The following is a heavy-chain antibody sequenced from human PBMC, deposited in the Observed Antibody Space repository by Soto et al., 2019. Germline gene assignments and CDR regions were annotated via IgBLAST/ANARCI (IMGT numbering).Heavy chain of an antibody. J-gene: IGHJ6*02. V-gene: IGHV3-30*18. CDR1: GFTFSSYG. CDR2: ISYDGSNK. Sequence: QVQLVESGGGVVQPGRSLRLSCAASGFTFSSYGMHWVRQAPGKGLEWVAVISYDGSNKYYADYVKGRFTISRDNSKKTLYLQMNSLRAEDTAVYYCAKILQLGDYAYYYYGMDVWGQGTTVTVSS. CDR3: AKILQLGDYAYYYYGMDV. D-gene: IGHD4-17*01.